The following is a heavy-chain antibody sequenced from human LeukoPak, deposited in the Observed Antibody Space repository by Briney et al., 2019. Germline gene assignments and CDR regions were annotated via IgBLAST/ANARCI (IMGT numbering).Heavy chain of an antibody. CDR1: GFTFSSYE. CDR2: ISSSGSTI. V-gene: IGHV3-48*03. CDR3: ARETRLGGNSFEPDAFDI. D-gene: IGHD4-23*01. Sequence: SGGSLRLSCAASGFTFSSYEMNWVRQAPGKGLEWVSYISSSGSTIYYADSVKGRFTISRDNAKNSLYLQMNSLRAEDTAVYYCARETRLGGNSFEPDAFDIWGQGTMVTVSS. J-gene: IGHJ3*02.